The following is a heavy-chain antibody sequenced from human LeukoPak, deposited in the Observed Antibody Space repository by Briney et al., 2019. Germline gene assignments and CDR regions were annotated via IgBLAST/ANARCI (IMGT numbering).Heavy chain of an antibody. CDR1: GFTFSSYA. D-gene: IGHD1-1*01. CDR3: ARDAGSGEGFDP. V-gene: IGHV3-30-3*01. Sequence: PGGSLRLSCAASGFTFSSYAMHWVRQAPGKGLEWVAVISYDGSNKYYADSVKGRFTISRDNSKNTLYLQMNSLRAEDTAVYYCARDAGSGEGFDPWGQGTLVTVSS. J-gene: IGHJ5*02. CDR2: ISYDGSNK.